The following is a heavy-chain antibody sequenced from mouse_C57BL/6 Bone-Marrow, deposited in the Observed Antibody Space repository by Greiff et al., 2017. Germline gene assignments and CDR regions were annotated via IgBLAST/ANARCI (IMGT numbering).Heavy chain of an antibody. CDR1: GYTFTSYG. V-gene: IGHV1-81*01. Sequence: LQESGAELARPGASVKLSCKASGYTFTSYGISWVKQRTGQGLEWIGEIYPRSGNTYYNEKFKGKATLTADKSSSTAYMELRSLTSEDSAVYFCAKGYYYYGSSWYFDYWGQGTTLTVSS. J-gene: IGHJ2*01. CDR2: IYPRSGNT. CDR3: AKGYYYYGSSWYFDY. D-gene: IGHD1-1*01.